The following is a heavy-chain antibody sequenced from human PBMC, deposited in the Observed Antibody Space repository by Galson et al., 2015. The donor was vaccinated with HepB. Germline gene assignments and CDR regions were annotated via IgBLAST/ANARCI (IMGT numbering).Heavy chain of an antibody. CDR2: IYSGGST. J-gene: IGHJ6*02. V-gene: IGHV3-53*01. CDR3: ARVDYYYYGMDV. Sequence: SLRLSCAASGFTVSSNYMSWVRQAPGKGLEWVSVIYSGGSTYYADSVKGRFTISRDNSKNTLYLQMNSLRAEDTAVYYCARVDYYYYGMDVWGHGTTVTVSS. CDR1: GFTVSSNY.